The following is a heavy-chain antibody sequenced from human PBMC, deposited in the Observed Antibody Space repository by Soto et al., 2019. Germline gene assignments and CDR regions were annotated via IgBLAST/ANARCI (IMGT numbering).Heavy chain of an antibody. D-gene: IGHD3-16*01. V-gene: IGHV3-33*01. Sequence: QVHLVESGGGVVQPGRSPRLSCEVSGFTFDDYGMNWVRQAPGKGLEWVASIWYDGTKSHYGESVEGRFSIARDNSKDTLYLQMSSLRAEDTAVYYCARTNDAYGGAFDFWGRGTTVTVSA. CDR3: ARTNDAYGGAFDF. CDR1: GFTFDDYG. J-gene: IGHJ3*01. CDR2: IWYDGTKS.